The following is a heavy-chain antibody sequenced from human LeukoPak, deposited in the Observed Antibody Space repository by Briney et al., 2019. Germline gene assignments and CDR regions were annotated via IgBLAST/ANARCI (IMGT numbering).Heavy chain of an antibody. D-gene: IGHD3-3*01. V-gene: IGHV4-39*01. CDR2: IYYSGST. Sequence: PSETLSLTCTVSGGSISSSSYYWGWIRQPPGKGLEWIGSIYYSGSTYYNPSLKSRVTISVDTSKNQFSLKLSSVTAADTAVYYCARHQNYDFWSGYYTPNWFDPWGQGTLATVSS. CDR1: GGSISSSSYY. J-gene: IGHJ5*02. CDR3: ARHQNYDFWSGYYTPNWFDP.